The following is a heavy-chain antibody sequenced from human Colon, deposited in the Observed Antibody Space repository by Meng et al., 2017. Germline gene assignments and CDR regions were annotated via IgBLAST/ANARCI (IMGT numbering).Heavy chain of an antibody. J-gene: IGHJ4*02. CDR2: ISGSGGTT. Sequence: GGSLRLSCEVTGFTSSGYVMSWVRQAPGKGLEWVSYISGSGGTTYYADSVKGRFTISRDNSQNTLYLQMNSLTVGDTAVYYCARGNHAGNPWDYWGQGTLVTVSS. D-gene: IGHD4-23*01. CDR1: GFTSSGYV. V-gene: IGHV3-23*01. CDR3: ARGNHAGNPWDY.